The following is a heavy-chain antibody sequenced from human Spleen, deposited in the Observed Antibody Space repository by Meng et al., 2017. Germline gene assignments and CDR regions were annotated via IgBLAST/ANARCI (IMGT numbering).Heavy chain of an antibody. CDR1: GFTFSCYV. CDR3: ARDKAVSGTGFDK. V-gene: IGHV3-48*03. D-gene: IGHD6-19*01. Sequence: GESLKISCVASGFTFSCYVVNWVRQPPGKGLEWLSYIANTVCTKYYADSVMGRFTTSRDNAKNTVYLQMESLRAEDTAVYYCARDKAVSGTGFDKWGQGMLVTVSS. CDR2: IANTVCTK. J-gene: IGHJ4*02.